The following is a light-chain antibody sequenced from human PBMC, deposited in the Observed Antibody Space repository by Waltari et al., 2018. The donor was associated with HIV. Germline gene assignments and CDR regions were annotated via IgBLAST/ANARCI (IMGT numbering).Light chain of an antibody. J-gene: IGLJ1*01. CDR2: RDN. CDR3: QVADSSGTYV. V-gene: IGLV3-25*03. CDR1: AWPKSS. Sequence: YDPTQPPSVSVSPGQTATSPCSGAAWPKSSHYWYQQKPGQAPVMVIYRDNERPSGIPERFSGSSSETTVTLSISVVQAEDEADYYCQVADSSGTYVFGTGTKVTVL.